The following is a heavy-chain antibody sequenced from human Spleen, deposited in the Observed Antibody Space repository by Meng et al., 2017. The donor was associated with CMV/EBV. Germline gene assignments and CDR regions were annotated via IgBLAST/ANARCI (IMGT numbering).Heavy chain of an antibody. J-gene: IGHJ5*02. CDR1: GGSVSSGSYY. Sequence: CTVSGGSVSSGSYYWSWIRQHPGKGLEWIGYIYYSGSTNYNPSLKSRVTISVDTSKNQFSLKLSSVTAADTAVYYCARFSPHWFDPWGQGTLVTVSS. V-gene: IGHV4-61*01. CDR2: IYYSGST. CDR3: ARFSPHWFDP.